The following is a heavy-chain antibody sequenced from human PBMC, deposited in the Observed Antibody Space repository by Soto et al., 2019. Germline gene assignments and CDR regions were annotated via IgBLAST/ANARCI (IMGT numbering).Heavy chain of an antibody. CDR1: GFTFSSNS. V-gene: IGHV3-48*02. CDR3: ARVIWSGHLTSDL. CDR2: ISSSSSTI. Sequence: EVQVVESGGGLVQPGGSLRLSCAASGFTFSSNSMNWVRQAPGKGLERISYISSSSSTIYADSVKGRFTISRDNAKNSLYLQMNSLRDEDKAVYYCARVIWSGHLTSDLWGQGTLVTVSS. D-gene: IGHD3-3*01. J-gene: IGHJ5*02.